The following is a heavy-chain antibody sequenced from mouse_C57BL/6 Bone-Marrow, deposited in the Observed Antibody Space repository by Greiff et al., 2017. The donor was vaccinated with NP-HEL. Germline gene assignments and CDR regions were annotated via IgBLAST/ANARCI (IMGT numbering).Heavy chain of an antibody. V-gene: IGHV7-3*01. D-gene: IGHD2-4*01. J-gene: IGHJ4*01. CDR1: GFTFTDYY. CDR2: IRNKANGYTT. CDR3: TRPDYDRNYYAMDY. Sequence: EVHLVESGGGLVQPGGSLSLSCAASGFTFTDYYMSWVRQPPGKALEWLGFIRNKANGYTTEYSASVKGRFTISRDNSQSILYLQMNALRAEDSATYYCTRPDYDRNYYAMDYWGQGTSVTVSS.